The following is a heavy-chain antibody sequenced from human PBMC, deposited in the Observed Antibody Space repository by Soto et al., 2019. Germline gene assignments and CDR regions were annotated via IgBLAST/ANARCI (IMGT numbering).Heavy chain of an antibody. V-gene: IGHV5-51*01. CDR2: IYPDDSDT. D-gene: IGHD3-22*01. CDR1: GYSFFGYW. J-gene: IGHJ3*02. Sequence: GESLKISCKGSGYSFFGYWIGWVRQMPGKGLEWMGIIYPDDSDTRYSPSFQGQVTISADKSISTAYLQWSSLKASDTAMYYCASLYYDSSGYSDAFDIWGQGTMVTVSS. CDR3: ASLYYDSSGYSDAFDI.